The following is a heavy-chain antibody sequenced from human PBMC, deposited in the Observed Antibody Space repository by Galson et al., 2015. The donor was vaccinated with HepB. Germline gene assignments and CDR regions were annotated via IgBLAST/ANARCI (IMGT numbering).Heavy chain of an antibody. Sequence: SLRLSCAASGFTFSDYYMGWIRQAPGKGLEWVSYISSSSSYTNYADSVKGRFTISRDNAKNSLYLQMNSLRAEDTAVYYCARDLSPPSYSSSWYTAGEGFDYWGQGTLVTVSS. CDR3: ARDLSPPSYSSSWYTAGEGFDY. V-gene: IGHV3-11*06. D-gene: IGHD6-13*01. CDR1: GFTFSDYY. CDR2: ISSSSSYT. J-gene: IGHJ4*02.